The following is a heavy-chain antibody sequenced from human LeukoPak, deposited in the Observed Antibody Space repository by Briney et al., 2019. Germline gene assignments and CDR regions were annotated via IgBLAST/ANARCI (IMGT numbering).Heavy chain of an antibody. CDR3: AKAVVVVVAAISDY. V-gene: IGHV3-23*01. CDR2: ISGSGGST. Sequence: PGGSLRLPCAASGFTFSSYAMSWVRQAPGKGLEWVSAISGSGGSTYYADSVKGRFTISRDNSKNTLYLQMNSLRAEDTAVYYCAKAVVVVVAAISDYWGQGTLVTVSS. J-gene: IGHJ4*02. D-gene: IGHD2-15*01. CDR1: GFTFSSYA.